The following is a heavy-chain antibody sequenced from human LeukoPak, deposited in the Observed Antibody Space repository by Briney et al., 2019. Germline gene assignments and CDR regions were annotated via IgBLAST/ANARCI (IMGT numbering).Heavy chain of an antibody. D-gene: IGHD3-22*01. V-gene: IGHV3-23*01. CDR2: ITSRGEST. Sequence: PGGSLRLSCAASGFTFSIYAMSWVRQAPGKGLQWVSSITSRGESTWYVDSVKGRFTITRDNSKNTLYLQMHSLRAEDTDVYYCARDRPNYYGSDGHYYRRDGDYWGRGTLVSVSS. CDR3: ARDRPNYYGSDGHYYRRDGDY. J-gene: IGHJ4*02. CDR1: GFTFSIYA.